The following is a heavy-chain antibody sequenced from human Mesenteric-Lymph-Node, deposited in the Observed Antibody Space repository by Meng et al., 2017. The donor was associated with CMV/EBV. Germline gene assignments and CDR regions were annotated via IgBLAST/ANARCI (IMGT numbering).Heavy chain of an antibody. CDR1: GGAFSRDT. CDR2: NIPIVEMV. V-gene: IGHV1-69*02. J-gene: IGHJ5*02. CDR3: ARVSTGNRFWVEGLDP. Sequence: GGAFSRDTIRWVRKAPGQGTERMGRNIPIVEMVNYAPKFQGRVTITADKSTSTSYMEISSLRYDDTAVYYCARVSTGNRFWVEGLDPWGQGTLVTVSS. D-gene: IGHD1-1*01.